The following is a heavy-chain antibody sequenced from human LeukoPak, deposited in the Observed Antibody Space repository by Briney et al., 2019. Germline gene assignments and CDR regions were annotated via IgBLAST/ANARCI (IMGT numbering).Heavy chain of an antibody. D-gene: IGHD4-11*01. J-gene: IGHJ3*02. Sequence: PETLSLTPTLSRSSLTNYYCSSIPQPPGKRLERIGYIYYRGSTNYSPSLNSRVTFSVDTSKNQFSLKLNSVTAADTAVYYCARHAFYSNYRNDAFDIWGQGTMVTVSS. CDR1: RSSLTNYY. V-gene: IGHV4-59*01. CDR2: IYYRGST. CDR3: ARHAFYSNYRNDAFDI.